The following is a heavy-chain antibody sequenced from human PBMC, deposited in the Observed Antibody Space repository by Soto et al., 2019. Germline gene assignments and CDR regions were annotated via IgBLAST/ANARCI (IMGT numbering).Heavy chain of an antibody. V-gene: IGHV1-69*13. CDR3: ARDLRYCSSTSCYSYYYYGMDV. CDR2: IIPIFGTA. J-gene: IGHJ6*02. CDR1: GGTFSSYA. D-gene: IGHD2-2*01. Sequence: ASVKVSCKASGGTFSSYAISWVRQAPGQGLEWMGGIIPIFGTANYAQKFQGRVTITADESTSTAYMELSSLRSEDTAVYYCARDLRYCSSTSCYSYYYYGMDVWGQGTTVTVSS.